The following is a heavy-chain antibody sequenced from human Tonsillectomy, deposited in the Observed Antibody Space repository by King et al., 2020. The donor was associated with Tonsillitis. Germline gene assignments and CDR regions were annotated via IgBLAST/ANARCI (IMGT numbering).Heavy chain of an antibody. Sequence: QLQESGPGLVKPSETLSLTCTVSGGSVSSGGYFWGWIRQPPGKGLEWIGYKYYSGGSNYHPSLKSRVTISVDTSKNHFSLKVTSVTAAETAIYYCSRLTFDLRTGYPYGMDVWGQGTTVTVSS. J-gene: IGHJ6*02. V-gene: IGHV4-61*08. CDR1: GGSVSSGGYF. CDR2: KYYSGGS. D-gene: IGHD3/OR15-3a*01. CDR3: SRLTFDLRTGYPYGMDV.